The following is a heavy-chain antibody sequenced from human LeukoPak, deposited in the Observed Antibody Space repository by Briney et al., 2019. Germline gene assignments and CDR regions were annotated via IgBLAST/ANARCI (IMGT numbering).Heavy chain of an antibody. Sequence: GGSLRLSCAASGFTFSSYAMSWVRQAPGKGLEWVSAISGSGGSTYYADSVKGRFTISRDNSKNTLYLQMNSLRAEDTAVYYCARRDDYYYGMDVWGQGTTVAVSS. CDR2: ISGSGGST. V-gene: IGHV3-23*01. CDR1: GFTFSSYA. CDR3: ARRDDYYYGMDV. J-gene: IGHJ6*02.